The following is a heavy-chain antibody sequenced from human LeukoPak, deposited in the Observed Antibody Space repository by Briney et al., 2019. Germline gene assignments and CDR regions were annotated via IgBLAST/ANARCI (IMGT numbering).Heavy chain of an antibody. J-gene: IGHJ6*03. Sequence: SEALSLTCTVSGGSISSSSYYWGWIRQPPGKGLEWIGSIYHSGSTYYNPSLKSRVTISVDTSKNQFSLKLSSVTAADTAVYYCARRGRRRIAAAAWGSYYYMDVWGKGTTVTISS. CDR2: IYHSGST. D-gene: IGHD6-13*01. CDR1: GGSISSSSYY. V-gene: IGHV4-39*07. CDR3: ARRGRRRIAAAAWGSYYYMDV.